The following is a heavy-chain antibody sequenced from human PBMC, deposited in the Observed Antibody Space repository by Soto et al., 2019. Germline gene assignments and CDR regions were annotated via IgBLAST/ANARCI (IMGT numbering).Heavy chain of an antibody. Sequence: QMQLVQSGAEVKKPGSSVNVSCKASGGTFSTYAISWVRQAPGQGLEWMGGIIPLFGTANYAQKFQGRVTIIADESTSTAYMELSSLRSEDTAVYYCAADVGASARTFDYWGQGSLVTVSS. D-gene: IGHD1-26*01. J-gene: IGHJ4*02. V-gene: IGHV1-69*01. CDR2: IIPLFGTA. CDR3: AADVGASARTFDY. CDR1: GGTFSTYA.